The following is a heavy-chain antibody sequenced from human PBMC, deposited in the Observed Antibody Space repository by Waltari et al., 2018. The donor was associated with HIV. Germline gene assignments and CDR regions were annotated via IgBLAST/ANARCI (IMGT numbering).Heavy chain of an antibody. V-gene: IGHV3-66*01. CDR3: ASIAYCGGDCYPRGMDV. D-gene: IGHD2-21*02. CDR1: GFTVSSNY. Sequence: EVQLVESGGGLVQPGGSLRLSCAASGFTVSSNYMSWVRQAPGKGLEWVSVIYSGGSTYYADSVKGRFTISRDNSKNTLYLQMNSLRAEDTAVYYGASIAYCGGDCYPRGMDVWGQGTTVTVSS. J-gene: IGHJ6*02. CDR2: IYSGGST.